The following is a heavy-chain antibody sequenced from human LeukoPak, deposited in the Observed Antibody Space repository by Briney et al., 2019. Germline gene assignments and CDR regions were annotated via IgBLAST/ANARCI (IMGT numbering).Heavy chain of an antibody. CDR3: ARGSYLLLPHRRYYYYMDV. V-gene: IGHV4-34*01. Sequence: SETLSLTCAVYGGSFSGYYWSWIRQPPGKGLEWIGEINHSGSTNYNPSLKSRVTISVDTSKNQFSLKLSSVAAADTAVYYCARGSYLLLPHRRYYYYMDVWGKGTTVTVSS. CDR1: GGSFSGYY. D-gene: IGHD2-2*01. CDR2: INHSGST. J-gene: IGHJ6*03.